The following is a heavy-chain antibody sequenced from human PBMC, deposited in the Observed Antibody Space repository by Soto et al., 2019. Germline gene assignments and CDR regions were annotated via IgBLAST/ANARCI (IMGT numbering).Heavy chain of an antibody. CDR1: GGSLGTNTLGGSNYY. CDR3: ARVMLQWFGEATFKFYGVDV. J-gene: IGHJ6*02. Sequence: SETLSLTCTVSGGSLGTNTLGGSNYYWAWIRQSPGKGLEWMALAFWSGTTYYSRSLQSRLTISADTSKNQISLRLTSVTAADTSVYYCARVMLQWFGEATFKFYGVDVWGQGTTVTVSS. CDR2: AFWSGTT. V-gene: IGHV4-39*01. D-gene: IGHD3-10*01.